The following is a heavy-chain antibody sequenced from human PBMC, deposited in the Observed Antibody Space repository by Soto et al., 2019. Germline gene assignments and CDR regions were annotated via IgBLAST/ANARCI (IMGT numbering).Heavy chain of an antibody. Sequence: SETLSLTCTVSGGSFGAYYWNWLRQAPGKGLEWIGFIHYSGRTAYNPSLKSRVTVSVDTSKNQLSLKLTSVTAADTAVYYCARTNAFDIWGPGSLVTVS. CDR1: GGSFGAYY. V-gene: IGHV4-59*01. CDR2: IHYSGRT. J-gene: IGHJ3*02. CDR3: ARTNAFDI.